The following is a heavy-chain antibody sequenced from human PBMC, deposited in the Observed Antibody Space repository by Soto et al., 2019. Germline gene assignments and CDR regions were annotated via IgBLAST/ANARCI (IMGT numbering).Heavy chain of an antibody. Sequence: EVQLVESGGGLVQPGGSLRLXXAASGFTFSIYGMHWVRQAPGKGLEWVSAIGTAGDTYYPGSVKGRFTISRENAKNSLYLQMNSLRVGDTAVYYCARGGGGTFDYWGQGTLVTVSS. V-gene: IGHV3-13*04. CDR3: ARGGGGTFDY. CDR1: GFTFSIYG. CDR2: IGTAGDT. D-gene: IGHD1-26*01. J-gene: IGHJ4*02.